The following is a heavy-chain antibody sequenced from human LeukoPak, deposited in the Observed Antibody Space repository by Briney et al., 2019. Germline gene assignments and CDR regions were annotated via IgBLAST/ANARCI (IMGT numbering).Heavy chain of an antibody. CDR3: ARDGQQSFSLR. Sequence: GGSLRLSCAASGFTFSSYWMHWVRQSPGKGLEWVSYISSSSSTINYADSVKGRFTISRDNAKNSLYLQMNSLRVEDTAVYYCARDGQQSFSLRWGQGTLVTVSS. CDR2: ISSSSSTI. D-gene: IGHD6-13*01. CDR1: GFTFSSYW. J-gene: IGHJ4*02. V-gene: IGHV3-48*01.